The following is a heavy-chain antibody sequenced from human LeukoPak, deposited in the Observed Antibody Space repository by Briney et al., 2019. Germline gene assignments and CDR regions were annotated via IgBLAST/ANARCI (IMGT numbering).Heavy chain of an antibody. V-gene: IGHV3-23*01. CDR1: GFTFSSFA. CDR2: ISGSGGDI. Sequence: GGSLRLSCAASGFTFSSFAMIWFRQAPGRGLEWVSTISGSGGDIYYADSVKGRFTTSRDNSKNTLYLQMNSLRAEDTAVYYCAKDRSTLRTFNDYWGQGTLVTVSS. D-gene: IGHD3-3*01. J-gene: IGHJ4*02. CDR3: AKDRSTLRTFNDY.